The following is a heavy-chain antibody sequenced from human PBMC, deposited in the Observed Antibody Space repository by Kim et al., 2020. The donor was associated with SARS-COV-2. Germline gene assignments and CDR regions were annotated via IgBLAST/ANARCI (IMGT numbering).Heavy chain of an antibody. J-gene: IGHJ4*02. V-gene: IGHV3-30*04. D-gene: IGHD3-10*01. Sequence: GGSLRLSCAASGFTSSAHALHWVRQAPGKGLEWVAHIAYDGSHISYPDSVKGRFIISRDNTKYTLFLQMNRLRPEDTAVYYCLAEIGSRSFDHWGQGTLVTVSS. CDR2: IAYDGSHI. CDR1: GFTSSAHA. CDR3: LAEIGSRSFDH.